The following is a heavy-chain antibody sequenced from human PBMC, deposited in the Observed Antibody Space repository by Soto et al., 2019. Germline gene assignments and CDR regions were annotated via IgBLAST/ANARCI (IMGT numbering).Heavy chain of an antibody. CDR1: GYIFSSGF. Sequence: GDALNICCKLAGYIFSSGFSCVGREMGGEFLWWMWIIYPGGSDTRYSPSFQGQVTISADNSISTAYLQWSRLKASDTAMYYCATHSPGIALMRKYYYYGMDVWGQGTTVTVSS. D-gene: IGHD2-8*01. J-gene: IGHJ6*02. CDR3: ATHSPGIALMRKYYYYGMDV. V-gene: IGHV5-51*01. CDR2: IYPGGSDT.